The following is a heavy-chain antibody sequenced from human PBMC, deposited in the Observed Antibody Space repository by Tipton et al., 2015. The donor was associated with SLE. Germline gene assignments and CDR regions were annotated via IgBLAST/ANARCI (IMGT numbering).Heavy chain of an antibody. Sequence: TLSLTCSVSGGSVSSGSNCWNWSRQPAGQGLEWIGRRFNSGTTHYNPSPKGLASMSVDTSENQFSLERSSGTASDTAVYYCARQPSDMPAFWFDPWGQGTLVTVSP. D-gene: IGHD2-2*01. CDR2: RFNSGTT. CDR1: GGSVSSGSNC. V-gene: IGHV4-61*02. CDR3: ARQPSDMPAFWFDP. J-gene: IGHJ5*02.